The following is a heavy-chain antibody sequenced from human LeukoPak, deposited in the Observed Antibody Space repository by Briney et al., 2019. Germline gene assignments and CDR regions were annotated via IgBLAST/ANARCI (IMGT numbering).Heavy chain of an antibody. CDR3: ATRGRHCSITSYYLHYYYFMDV. CDR1: GGSSISYY. J-gene: IGHJ6*03. D-gene: IGHD2-2*01. V-gene: IGHV4-59*03. CDR2: IYYSGST. Sequence: SETLSLTCTVSGGSSISYYWSWIRQPPGKGLEWIGYIYYSGSTNYNPSLKSRVTISVDTSKNQFSLKLSSVTAADTAVYYCATRGRHCSITSYYLHYYYFMDVWGKGTTVTVSS.